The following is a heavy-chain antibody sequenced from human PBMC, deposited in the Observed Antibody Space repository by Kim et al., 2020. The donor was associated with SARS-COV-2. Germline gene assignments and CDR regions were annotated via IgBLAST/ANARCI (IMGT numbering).Heavy chain of an antibody. J-gene: IGHJ3*02. V-gene: IGHV4-61*02. D-gene: IGHD1-26*01. CDR1: GGSISSGSYY. Sequence: SETLSLTCTVSGGSISSGSYYWSWIRQPAGKGLEWIGRIYTSGSTNYNPSLKSRVTISVDTSKNQFSLKLSSVTAADTAVYYCARDGGWEQGMGAFDIWGQGTMVTVSS. CDR3: ARDGGWEQGMGAFDI. CDR2: IYTSGST.